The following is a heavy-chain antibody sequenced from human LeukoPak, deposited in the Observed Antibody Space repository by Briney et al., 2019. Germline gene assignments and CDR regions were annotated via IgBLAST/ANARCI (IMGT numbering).Heavy chain of an antibody. CDR3: ASSPGPPPDCSGGSCYSGFRWFDP. CDR1: GGTFSSYA. V-gene: IGHV1-69*13. CDR2: IVPIFGTA. Sequence: ASVKVSCKASGGTFSSYAISWVRQAPGQGLEWMGGIVPIFGTANYAQKFQGRVTITADESTSTAYMELSSLRSEDTAVDYCASSPGPPPDCSGGSCYSGFRWFDPWGQGTLVTVSS. D-gene: IGHD2-15*01. J-gene: IGHJ5*02.